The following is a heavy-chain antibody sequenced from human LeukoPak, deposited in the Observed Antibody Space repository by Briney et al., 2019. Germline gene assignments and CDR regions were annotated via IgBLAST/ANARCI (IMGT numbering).Heavy chain of an antibody. J-gene: IGHJ4*02. CDR1: GGTFSSYA. Sequence: ASVKVSCKASGGTFSSYAISWVRQAPGQGLEWMGWINPNSGGTNYAQKFQGWVTMTRDTSISTAYMELSRLRSDDTAVYYCARGDGTYYYDSSGYSTFDYWGQGTLVTVSS. CDR2: INPNSGGT. V-gene: IGHV1-2*04. CDR3: ARGDGTYYYDSSGYSTFDY. D-gene: IGHD3-22*01.